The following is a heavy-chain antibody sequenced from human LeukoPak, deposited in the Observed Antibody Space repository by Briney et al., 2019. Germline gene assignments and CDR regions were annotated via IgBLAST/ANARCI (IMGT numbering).Heavy chain of an antibody. D-gene: IGHD1-1*01. CDR2: ISGVGGRT. CDR3: AKEGVAGTTYFDY. V-gene: IGHV3-23*01. Sequence: GGSLRLSCAASGFTFSNRAMSWVRQAPGKGLEWVSAISGVGGRTYYADSVKGRFTISRDNSKNPLVLQMSSLRAEDTAVYYCAKEGVAGTTYFDYWGQGTLVTVSS. CDR1: GFTFSNRA. J-gene: IGHJ4*02.